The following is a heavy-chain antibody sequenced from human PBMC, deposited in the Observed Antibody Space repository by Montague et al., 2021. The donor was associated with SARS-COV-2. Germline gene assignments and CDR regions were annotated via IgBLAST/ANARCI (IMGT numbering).Heavy chain of an antibody. J-gene: IGHJ5*02. CDR1: GGSISSSSYF. Sequence: SETLSLTCTVSGGSISSSSYFWGWIRQPPGKGLEWIGSIYYSGSTYYNPSLKSRVTISVDTSKNQFSLKLSSVTAAGTAVYYCASGYSGYEGPTWFDPWGQGTLVTVSS. D-gene: IGHD5-12*01. V-gene: IGHV4-39*01. CDR3: ASGYSGYEGPTWFDP. CDR2: IYYSGST.